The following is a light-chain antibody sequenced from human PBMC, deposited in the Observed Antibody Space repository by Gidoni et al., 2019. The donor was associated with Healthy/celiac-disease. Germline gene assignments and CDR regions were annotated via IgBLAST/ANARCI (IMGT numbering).Light chain of an antibody. V-gene: IGKV1-33*01. CDR1: QDISNY. CDR2: DAS. Sequence: DIQMTQSPSSLSASVGDRVTITCQASQDISNYLNWYQQKPGKAPKLLIYDASNLETGVPSRFGGGGSGTDFTFTISSLQAEDIATYYWQQYDNLALTFGGGTKVEIK. J-gene: IGKJ4*01. CDR3: QQYDNLALT.